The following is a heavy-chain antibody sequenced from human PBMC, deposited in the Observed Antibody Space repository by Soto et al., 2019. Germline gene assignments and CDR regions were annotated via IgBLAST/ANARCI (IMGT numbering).Heavy chain of an antibody. CDR3: ARNGDNYGGGYCGY. V-gene: IGHV3-66*01. CDR1: GVNVSSNY. Sequence: EVQLVESGGGLVQPGGSLRLSCAASGVNVSSNYMSWVRQAPGKGLEWVSFIYSGGSTYYSESVKGRFTITRDNSKNTLYLQKNSLSAEDTAVDYCARNGDNYGGGYCGYWGQGTLCTVSS. D-gene: IGHD5-18*01. J-gene: IGHJ4*02. CDR2: IYSGGST.